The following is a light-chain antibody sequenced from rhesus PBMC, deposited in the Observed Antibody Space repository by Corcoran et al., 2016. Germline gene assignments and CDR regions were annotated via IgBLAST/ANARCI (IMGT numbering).Light chain of an antibody. Sequence: DIQMTQSPSSLSASVGDRVTITCRASENVNNYLNWYQEKPGKAPKLLIYKASTLQSGVPSRFSGNGSGSHYPFTIISLQSEDVSTYYCQHTYAPPYSFVQGTKVEIK. CDR1: ENVNNY. J-gene: IGKJ2*01. CDR3: QHTYAPPYS. V-gene: IGKV1-74*01. CDR2: KAS.